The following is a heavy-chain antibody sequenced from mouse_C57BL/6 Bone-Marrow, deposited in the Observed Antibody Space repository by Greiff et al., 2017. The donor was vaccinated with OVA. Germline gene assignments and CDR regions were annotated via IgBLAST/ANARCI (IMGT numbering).Heavy chain of an antibody. J-gene: IGHJ4*01. CDR1: GFTFNTYA. Sequence: VMLVASGGGLVQPKGSLKLSCAASGFTFNTYAMHWVRQAPGKGLEWVARIRSKSSNYATYYADSVKDRFTISRDDSQSILYLQMNTLKTEDTAMYYCVRDPPYGNLYAMDYWGQGTSVTVSS. D-gene: IGHD2-1*01. V-gene: IGHV10-3*01. CDR3: VRDPPYGNLYAMDY. CDR2: IRSKSSNYAT.